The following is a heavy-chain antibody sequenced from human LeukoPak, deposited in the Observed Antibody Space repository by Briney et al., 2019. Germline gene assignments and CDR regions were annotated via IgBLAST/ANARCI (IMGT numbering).Heavy chain of an antibody. Sequence: SETLSLTCTVSGGSISSYYWSWFRQPAGKGLNWIGRIYSTGSTNYNPSLKSRVTMSVDTSKNQFSLRLRSVTAADTAVYYCARQIASAGTAGFDFWGQGALVTVSS. CDR1: GGSISSYY. CDR3: ARQIASAGTAGFDF. V-gene: IGHV4-4*07. D-gene: IGHD6-13*01. CDR2: IYSTGST. J-gene: IGHJ4*02.